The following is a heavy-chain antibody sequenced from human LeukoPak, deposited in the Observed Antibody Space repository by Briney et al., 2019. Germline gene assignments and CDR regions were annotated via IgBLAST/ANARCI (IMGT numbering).Heavy chain of an antibody. Sequence: ASVKLSCKASGYTCTGYYMHWVRQAPGQGLEWMGWINPNSGGTNYAQKFQGSVTMTRDTSISTAYMELSRLTSDDTAVYYCAREGLAGVLYNYFDPWGQGTLVTVSS. D-gene: IGHD1-14*01. CDR2: INPNSGGT. J-gene: IGHJ5*02. V-gene: IGHV1-2*02. CDR3: AREGLAGVLYNYFDP. CDR1: GYTCTGYY.